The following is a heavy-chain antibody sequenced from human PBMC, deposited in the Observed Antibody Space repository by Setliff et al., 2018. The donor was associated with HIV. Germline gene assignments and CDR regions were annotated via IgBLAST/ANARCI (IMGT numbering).Heavy chain of an antibody. CDR3: ARSGDSSVNWFYP. D-gene: IGHD3-22*01. Sequence: GESLKISCKASGYTFTNHWIGWVRQMPGKGLEWMGAIYPGDSDTRYSPSFQGQVIISVDKFIRTAYLQWASLQPSDTAIYYCARSGDSSVNWFYPWGQGTLVTVS. CDR2: IYPGDSDT. J-gene: IGHJ5*02. CDR1: GYTFTNHW. V-gene: IGHV5-51*01.